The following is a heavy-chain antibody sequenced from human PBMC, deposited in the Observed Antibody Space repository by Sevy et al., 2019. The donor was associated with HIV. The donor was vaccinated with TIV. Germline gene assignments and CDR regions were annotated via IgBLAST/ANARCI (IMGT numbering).Heavy chain of an antibody. Sequence: ASVKVSCKASGYTFTSYGISWVRQAPGQGLEWMGWISAYNGNTNYAQKLQGRVTMTTDTSTSTAYMELRSLRSDDTAVYYCARGEPLWFRDYYYYGMDVWGQGTTVTVSS. D-gene: IGHD3-10*01. CDR1: GYTFTSYG. CDR3: ARGEPLWFRDYYYYGMDV. CDR2: ISAYNGNT. J-gene: IGHJ6*02. V-gene: IGHV1-18*01.